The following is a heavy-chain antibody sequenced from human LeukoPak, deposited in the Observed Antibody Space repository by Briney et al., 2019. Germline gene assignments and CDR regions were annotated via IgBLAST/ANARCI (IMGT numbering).Heavy chain of an antibody. J-gene: IGHJ5*02. D-gene: IGHD2-2*01. V-gene: IGHV1-2*02. CDR3: AREEVGYCGSTSCYGAWFDP. Sequence: ASVKVSCKASGYTFTGYYMHWVRQAPGQGLEWMGWINPNSGDTNYAQKFQGRVTMIRDTSISTAYMELSYLRSDDTVVYYCAREEVGYCGSTSCYGAWFDPWGQGTLVSVSS. CDR1: GYTFTGYY. CDR2: INPNSGDT.